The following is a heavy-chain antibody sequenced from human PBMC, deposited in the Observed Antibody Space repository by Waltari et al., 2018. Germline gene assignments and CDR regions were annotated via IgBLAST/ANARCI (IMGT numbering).Heavy chain of an antibody. D-gene: IGHD1-26*01. Sequence: HLQLQESGPGLVKPSEPLSLNCTVSGGSLSSSSYYWGWFRHPPGKGLEWIGGIYYSGRAYYNPSLKNRVTISGEMSKNQFARKLSSVTAADTAVYYCARRRGGVVDASIVDYWGQGTLVTVSS. CDR3: ARRRGGVVDASIVDY. CDR2: IYYSGRA. V-gene: IGHV4-39*07. CDR1: GGSLSSSSYY. J-gene: IGHJ4*02.